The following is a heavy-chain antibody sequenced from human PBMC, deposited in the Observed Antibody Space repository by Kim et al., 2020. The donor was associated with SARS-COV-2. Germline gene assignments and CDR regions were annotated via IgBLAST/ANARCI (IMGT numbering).Heavy chain of an antibody. CDR3: ASTPDYDSSGPAFYYYYGMDV. V-gene: IGHV3-48*04. CDR1: GFTFSSYS. Sequence: GVSLRLSCAASGFTFSSYSMNWVRQAPGKGLEWVSYISSSSSTIYYADSVKGRFTISRDNAKNSLYLQMNSLRAEDTAVYYCASTPDYDSSGPAFYYYYGMDVWGQGTTVTVSS. CDR2: ISSSSSTI. D-gene: IGHD3-22*01. J-gene: IGHJ6*02.